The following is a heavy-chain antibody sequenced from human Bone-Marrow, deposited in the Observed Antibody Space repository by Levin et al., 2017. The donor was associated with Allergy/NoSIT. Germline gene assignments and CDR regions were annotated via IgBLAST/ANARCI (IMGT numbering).Heavy chain of an antibody. CDR1: GFPFINYA. J-gene: IGHJ4*02. CDR2: VSGSGDTT. Sequence: LSLTCAASGFPFINYAMSWVRQAPGKGLEWVSGVSGSGDTTYYADSVKGRFTVSRDNSKNTLYLQMNSLRAEDTAIYYCAKPGYSSGWYRVYWGQGTLVTVSS. V-gene: IGHV3-23*01. CDR3: AKPGYSSGWYRVY. D-gene: IGHD6-19*01.